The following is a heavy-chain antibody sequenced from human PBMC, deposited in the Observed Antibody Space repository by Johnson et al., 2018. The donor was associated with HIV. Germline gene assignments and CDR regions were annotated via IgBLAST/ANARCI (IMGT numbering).Heavy chain of an antibody. V-gene: IGHV3-33*08. CDR2: IWYDGSNK. Sequence: VESGGGVVQPGRSLRLSCAASGFTFSSNYMSWVRQAPGKGLEWVAVIWYDGSNKYYADSVKGRFTISRDNSKNSLYLQLNSLRAEDTAVYYCARVEPIRRAIDAFDIWGQGTMVTVSS. CDR3: ARVEPIRRAIDAFDI. CDR1: GFTFSSNY. J-gene: IGHJ3*02.